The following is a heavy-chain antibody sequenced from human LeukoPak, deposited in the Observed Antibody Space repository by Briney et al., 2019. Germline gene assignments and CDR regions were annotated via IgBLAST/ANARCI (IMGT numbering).Heavy chain of an antibody. V-gene: IGHV4-38-2*02. J-gene: IGHJ4*02. CDR2: IYHSGST. Sequence: SETLLLPCAVSGYSISSGYYWGWVRQPPGKGLEWIGNIYHSGSTSYNPSLKSRVTISLDTSNKHFSLKLNSVIAADTAVYYCKRDLNNWGQGTLVTVSS. CDR3: KRDLNN. CDR1: GYSISSGYY.